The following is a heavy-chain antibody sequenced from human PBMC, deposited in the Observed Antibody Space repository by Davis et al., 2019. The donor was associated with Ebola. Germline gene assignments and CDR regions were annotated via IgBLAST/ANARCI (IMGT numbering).Heavy chain of an antibody. CDR3: ARGYWHFDL. CDR2: IYPGDSDT. CDR1: GYSFSNYW. J-gene: IGHJ2*01. Sequence: GESLKISCKGSGYSFSNYWVGLVRQMPGKGLEWMGIIYPGDSDTRYSPSFQGQVTISADKSISPAYLQWNSPEASDTALYYCARGYWHFDLWGRGTLVTVSS. V-gene: IGHV5-51*01.